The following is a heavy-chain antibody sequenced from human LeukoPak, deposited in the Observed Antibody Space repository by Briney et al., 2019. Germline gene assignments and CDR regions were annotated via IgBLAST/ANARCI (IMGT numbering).Heavy chain of an antibody. V-gene: IGHV1-69*05. CDR2: TIPIIGTA. Sequence: GASVTVSFKASVCTFSSYGIGWVRQARGQGLEWMGRTIPIIGTANYAQKFQGRVTISTDESTSTAYMELSSLRSEDTAVYYGARGKVGAAYYYYYMDVWGKGTTVTVSS. CDR3: ARGKVGAAYYYYYMDV. D-gene: IGHD1-26*01. CDR1: VCTFSSYG. J-gene: IGHJ6*03.